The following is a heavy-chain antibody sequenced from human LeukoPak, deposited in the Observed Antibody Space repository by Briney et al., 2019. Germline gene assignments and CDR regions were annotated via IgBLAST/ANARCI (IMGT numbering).Heavy chain of an antibody. CDR3: ARDSRDGLDY. J-gene: IGHJ4*02. D-gene: IGHD5-24*01. V-gene: IGHV4-59*11. CDR2: IYYSGST. Sequence: PSETLSLTCTVSGGSISSHYWSWIRQPPGKGLEWIGYIYYSGSTNYNPSLKSRVTISADTSKNQFSLKLSSVTAADTAVYYCARDSRDGLDYWGQGTLVTVSS. CDR1: GGSISSHY.